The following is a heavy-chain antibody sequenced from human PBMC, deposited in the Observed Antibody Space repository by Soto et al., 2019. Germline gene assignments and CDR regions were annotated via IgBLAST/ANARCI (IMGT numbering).Heavy chain of an antibody. V-gene: IGHV3-15*07. CDR1: GFSFSNAR. CDR3: TTDLDGYNLVDY. Sequence: GGSLRHSFSASGFSFSNARKNWVRQGAGKGLEWVGRIKSKTDGGTTDYAAPVKGRFTISRDDSKNTLYLQMNSLKTEDTAVYYCTTDLDGYNLVDYWGQGTLVTVSS. CDR2: IKSKTDGGTT. D-gene: IGHD5-12*01. J-gene: IGHJ4*02.